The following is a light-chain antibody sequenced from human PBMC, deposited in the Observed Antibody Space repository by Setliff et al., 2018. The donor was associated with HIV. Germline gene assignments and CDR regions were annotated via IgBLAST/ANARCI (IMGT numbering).Light chain of an antibody. CDR2: QDT. V-gene: IGLV3-1*01. CDR1: KLGDKY. J-gene: IGLJ1*01. Sequence: SYELTQPPSVSVSPGQTANITCSGDKLGDKYACWYQQKPGQSPVMVIYQDTKRPSGIPERFSGSNSGNTATLTISGTQAMDGADYYCQAWDSSTGVFGTGTKV. CDR3: QAWDSSTGV.